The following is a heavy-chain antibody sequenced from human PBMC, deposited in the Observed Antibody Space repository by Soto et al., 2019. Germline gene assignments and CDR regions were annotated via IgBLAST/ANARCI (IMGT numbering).Heavy chain of an antibody. Sequence: ASVKVSCKASGYTFTSYDINWVRQATGQGLEWMGWMNPNSGNTGYAQKFQGRVTMTRNTSISTAYMELSSLRSEDTAVYYCARVAIVATINRRRRGYCSGGSCYYFDYWGQGTLVTVSS. CDR2: MNPNSGNT. J-gene: IGHJ4*02. CDR1: GYTFTSYD. V-gene: IGHV1-8*01. CDR3: ARVAIVATINRRRRGYCSGGSCYYFDY. D-gene: IGHD2-15*01.